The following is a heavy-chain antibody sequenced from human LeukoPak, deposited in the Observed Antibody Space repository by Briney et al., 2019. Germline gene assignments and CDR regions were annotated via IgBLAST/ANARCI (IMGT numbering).Heavy chain of an antibody. CDR3: AKDKDYGYYMDV. CDR2: IWYDGSDK. CDR1: GFTFSSYG. Sequence: GGSLRLSCAASGFTFSSYGMHWVRQAPGEGLEWVAVIWYDGSDKYYADFVKGRFTISRDNSKNTLYLQMNSLRAEDTAVYYCAKDKDYGYYMDVWGKGTTVTVSS. V-gene: IGHV3-33*06. D-gene: IGHD3-16*01. J-gene: IGHJ6*03.